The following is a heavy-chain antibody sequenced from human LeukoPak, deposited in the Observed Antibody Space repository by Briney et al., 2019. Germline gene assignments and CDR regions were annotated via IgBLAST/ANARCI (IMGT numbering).Heavy chain of an antibody. J-gene: IGHJ6*03. D-gene: IGHD6-6*01. V-gene: IGHV3-66*02. CDR1: GFTVSSNY. CDR3: AREAPNYYYMDV. CDR2: IYSGGST. Sequence: PGGSLRLSCAAPGFTVSSNYMSWVRQAPGKGLEWVSVIYSGGSTYYADSVKGRFTISRDNSKNTLYLQMNSLRAEDTAVYYCAREAPNYYYMDVWGKGTTVTVSS.